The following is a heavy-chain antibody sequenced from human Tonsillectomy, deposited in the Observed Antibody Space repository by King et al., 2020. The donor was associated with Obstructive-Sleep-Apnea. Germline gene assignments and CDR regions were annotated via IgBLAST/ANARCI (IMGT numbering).Heavy chain of an antibody. J-gene: IGHJ2*01. Sequence: VQLVESGGGLVQPGGSLRLSCAASGFTFSGYAMSWVRQAPGRGLEWVSTISGSGVSTYYADSVKGRFTISRDNSRNTLYLQMNSLRAEDTAVYYCAKYDDSGSYYHYWYFDLWGRGTLVTVSS. D-gene: IGHD3-10*01. CDR3: AKYDDSGSYYHYWYFDL. V-gene: IGHV3-23*04. CDR1: GFTFSGYA. CDR2: ISGSGVST.